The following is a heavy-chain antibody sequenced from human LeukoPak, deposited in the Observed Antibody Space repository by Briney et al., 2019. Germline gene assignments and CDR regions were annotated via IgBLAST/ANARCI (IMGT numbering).Heavy chain of an antibody. CDR2: INHGGST. CDR3: ARRGDTAMDSPHDAFDV. V-gene: IGHV4-34*01. J-gene: IGHJ3*01. Sequence: SETLSLTCAVYGGSFSGYYWSWIRQPPGKGLEWIGEINHGGSTDYNPSLKSRVTISVDTSKNQISLKLSSVTAADTAVFYCARRGDTAMDSPHDAFDVWGQGTMVTVSS. CDR1: GGSFSGYY. D-gene: IGHD5-18*01.